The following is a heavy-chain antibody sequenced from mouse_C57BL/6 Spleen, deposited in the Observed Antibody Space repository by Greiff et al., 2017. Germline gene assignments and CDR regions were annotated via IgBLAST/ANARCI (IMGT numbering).Heavy chain of an antibody. CDR1: GFTFSSYA. J-gene: IGHJ3*01. CDR2: ISDGGSYT. Sequence: DVHLVESGGGLVKPGGSLKLSCAASGFTFSSYAMSWVRQTPEKRLEWVATISDGGSYTYYPDNVKGRFTISRDNAKNNLYLQMSHLKSEDTAMYYCARDEGYYYDYFPFAYWGQGTLVTVSA. D-gene: IGHD2-4*01. V-gene: IGHV5-4*01. CDR3: ARDEGYYYDYFPFAY.